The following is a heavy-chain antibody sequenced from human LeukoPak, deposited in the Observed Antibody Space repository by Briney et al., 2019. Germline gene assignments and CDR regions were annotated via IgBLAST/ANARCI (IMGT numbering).Heavy chain of an antibody. CDR1: GFTVSSNY. CDR3: AREPGRR. Sequence: GGSLRLXCAASGFTVSSNYMSWDRQAPEKGLESVSVIYSGGSTYYADSVKGRFTISRDNSKNTLYLQMNSLRAEDTAVYYCAREPGRRWGQGTLVTVSS. J-gene: IGHJ4*02. V-gene: IGHV3-66*02. CDR2: IYSGGST. D-gene: IGHD1-14*01.